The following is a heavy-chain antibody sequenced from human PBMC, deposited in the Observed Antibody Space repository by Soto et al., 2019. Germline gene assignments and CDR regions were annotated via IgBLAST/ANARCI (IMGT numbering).Heavy chain of an antibody. CDR3: ARHHVRGRTIAGAAEF. V-gene: IGHV4-34*01. CDR1: GGSLSGYY. Sequence: QVQLQQRGAGLLKPSETLSLTCAVYGGSLSGYYWSWIRQPPGKALEWIGEFNHSGDTNYNPSLKNRVSISADTSKNEVFLNLSSVTAADTAMYYCARHHVRGRTIAGAAEFWGQGTLVTVSS. J-gene: IGHJ4*02. D-gene: IGHD1-26*01. CDR2: FNHSGDT.